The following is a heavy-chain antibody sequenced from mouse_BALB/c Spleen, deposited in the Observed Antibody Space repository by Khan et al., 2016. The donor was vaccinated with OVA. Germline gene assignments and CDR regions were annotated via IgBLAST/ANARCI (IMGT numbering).Heavy chain of an antibody. D-gene: IGHD2-2*01. V-gene: IGHV1-18*01. Sequence: VQLQQSGPELVKPGASVKIPCKASGYTFTDYNMAWVKQSHGKSLEWIGDIIPNNGGTIYNQKFKGKATLTVDKSSSTAYMELRSLTSEATAVYYCARHGYGGFGYWGQGTLVTVSA. CDR2: IIPNNGGT. CDR1: GYTFTDYN. J-gene: IGHJ3*01. CDR3: ARHGYGGFGY.